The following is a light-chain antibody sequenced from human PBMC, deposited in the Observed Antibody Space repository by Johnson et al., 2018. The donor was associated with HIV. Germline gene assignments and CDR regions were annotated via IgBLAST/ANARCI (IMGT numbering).Light chain of an antibody. Sequence: QSVLTQPPSVSAAPGQKVTISCSGSSSDMGNYAVSWYQQLPGTAPKLLIYENNKRPSGIPDRFSGSKSGTSATLGITGLQTGDEADHYCGTWDSSLSAGGVFGTGTKVTVL. CDR1: SSDMGNYA. J-gene: IGLJ1*01. CDR2: ENN. CDR3: GTWDSSLSAGGV. V-gene: IGLV1-51*02.